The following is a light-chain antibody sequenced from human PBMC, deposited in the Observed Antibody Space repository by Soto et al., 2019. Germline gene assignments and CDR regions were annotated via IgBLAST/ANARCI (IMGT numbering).Light chain of an antibody. V-gene: IGLV1-44*01. CDR1: SSNIGSNS. CDR3: ASWDDSLNGGV. CDR2: TNH. Sequence: QSVLTQPPTASGTPGQRVTISCSGSSSNIGSNSVSWYQQVPGTAPKLLISTNHQRPSGVPDRFSGSKSGTSASLAISGLQSEDEADYYCASWDDSLNGGVFGGGTKLTVL. J-gene: IGLJ3*02.